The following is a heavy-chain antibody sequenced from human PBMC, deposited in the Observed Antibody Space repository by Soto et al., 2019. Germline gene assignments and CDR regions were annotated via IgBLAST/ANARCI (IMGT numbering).Heavy chain of an antibody. CDR2: IIPIFGTA. D-gene: IGHD3-10*01. V-gene: IGHV1-69*01. CDR1: GGTFSSYA. J-gene: IGHJ4*02. Sequence: QVRLVQSGAEVKKPGSSVKVSCKASGGTFSSYAISWVRQAPGQGLEWMGGIIPIFGTANYAQKFQGRVTITADESTSTAYMELSSLRSADTAVSYCARAPYCYGSGSYHPFDYWGQGTLVTVSS. CDR3: ARAPYCYGSGSYHPFDY.